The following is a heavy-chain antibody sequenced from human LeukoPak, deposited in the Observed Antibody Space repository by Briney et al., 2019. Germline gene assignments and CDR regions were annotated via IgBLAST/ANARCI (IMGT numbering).Heavy chain of an antibody. D-gene: IGHD3-10*01. CDR2: IYISGST. V-gene: IGHV4-4*07. J-gene: IGHJ3*02. CDR3: ARDGRGVRYPDAFDI. Sequence: SETLSLTCTVSGGFISSYFWTWIRQPAGKGLEWIGRIYISGSTSYNPSLKSRVTMSLDTSKNQFSLKLSSVTAADTAVYYCARDGRGVRYPDAFDIWGQGTKVTVSS. CDR1: GGFISSYF.